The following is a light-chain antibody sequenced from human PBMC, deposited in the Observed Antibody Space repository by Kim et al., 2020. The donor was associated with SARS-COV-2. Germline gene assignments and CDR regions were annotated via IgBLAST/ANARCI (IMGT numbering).Light chain of an antibody. J-gene: IGLJ3*02. Sequence: KTVPTSCTRTSCSIDSNSVQWFQQRPGSSPTTLISETNRRFFGVPDRFSGSFDRSSNSASLTISGLMPEDEAYYYCQSYDDTSLWVFGGGTKVTVL. CDR1: SCSIDSNS. CDR2: ETN. CDR3: QSYDDTSLWV. V-gene: IGLV6-57*01.